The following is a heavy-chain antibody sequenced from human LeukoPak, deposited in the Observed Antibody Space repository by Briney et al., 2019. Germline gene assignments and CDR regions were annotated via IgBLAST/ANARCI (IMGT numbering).Heavy chain of an antibody. J-gene: IGHJ4*02. D-gene: IGHD6-19*01. Sequence: GGSLRLSCAASGFTFSSYEMNWVRQAPGKGLEWVSYISSSGSTIYYADSVKGRFTISRDNAKNLLYLQMNSLRAEDTAVYYCARDSYSSGLSYWGQGTLVTVSS. CDR1: GFTFSSYE. CDR3: ARDSYSSGLSY. V-gene: IGHV3-48*03. CDR2: ISSSGSTI.